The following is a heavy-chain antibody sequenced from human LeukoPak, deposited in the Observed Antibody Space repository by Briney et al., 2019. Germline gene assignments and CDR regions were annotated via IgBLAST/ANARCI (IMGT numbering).Heavy chain of an antibody. CDR3: AKGRGVGYRYNWFDP. CDR1: GFTFDDYA. CDR2: ISWNSGSI. J-gene: IGHJ5*02. V-gene: IGHV3-9*01. Sequence: GGSLRLSCAASGFTFDDYAMHWVRQAPGKGLEWVSGISWNSGSIGYADSVKGRFTISRDNAKNSLYLQMNSLRAEDTALYYCAKGRGVGYRYNWFDPLGQGTLVTVSS. D-gene: IGHD5-24*01.